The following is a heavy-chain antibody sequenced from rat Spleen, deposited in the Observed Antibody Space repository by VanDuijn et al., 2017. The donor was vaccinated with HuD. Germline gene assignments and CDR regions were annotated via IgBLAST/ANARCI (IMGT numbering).Heavy chain of an antibody. Sequence: EVQLVESGGGLVQPGRSLKLSCAASGFTFRNSVMHWIRQAPTKGLEWVSSISPSGATTYYRDSVKGRFTISRDNTKSTLYLQMDSLRPEDTATYYCTTVEFYDGSYDFDYWGQGVMVTVSS. CDR3: TTVEFYDGSYDFDY. CDR2: ISPSGATT. V-gene: IGHV5-19*01. J-gene: IGHJ2*01. D-gene: IGHD1-12*03. CDR1: GFTFRNSV.